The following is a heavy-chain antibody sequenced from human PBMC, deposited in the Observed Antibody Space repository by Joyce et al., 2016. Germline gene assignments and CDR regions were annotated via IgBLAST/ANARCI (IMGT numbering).Heavy chain of an antibody. V-gene: IGHV3-33*08. CDR1: GFTFRSYG. CDR2: IWSDGSYS. CDR3: ATLRHSFDY. J-gene: IGHJ4*02. D-gene: IGHD4-17*01. Sequence: QVQLAESGGGVVQPGKSLVLSCATSGFTFRSYGMHWVRQAPGKGLEWVGVIWSDGSYSSYADSVKGRFTISRDNSNSTLSLLMNSLRAKDTAVYYCATLRHSFDYWGQGTLVIVSS.